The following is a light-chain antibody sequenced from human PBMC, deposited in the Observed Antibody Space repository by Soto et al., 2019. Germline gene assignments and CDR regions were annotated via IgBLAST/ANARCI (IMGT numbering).Light chain of an antibody. CDR2: EVT. CDR3: SSYARGDSVL. J-gene: IGLJ2*01. CDR1: SSDVGGYNF. V-gene: IGLV2-8*01. Sequence: QSALTQPPSASGSPGQSVTISCTGTSSDVGGYNFVSWYQHHPGKAPKVILYEVTKRPSGVPDRFSGSKSGNTASLTVSGLQADHEADYYCSSYARGDSVLFGGGTKLTVL.